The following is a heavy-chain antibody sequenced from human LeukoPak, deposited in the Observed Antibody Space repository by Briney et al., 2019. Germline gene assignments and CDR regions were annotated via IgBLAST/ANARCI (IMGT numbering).Heavy chain of an antibody. Sequence: SETLSLTCNVSGGSISNYYWSWIRQPPGKGLEWIGYIYYSGSTNYNPSLKSRLTISVDTSKNQFSLKLSSVTAADTAVYYCARDYYGSGSYAFDIWGQGTMVTVSS. V-gene: IGHV4-59*01. CDR1: GGSISNYY. CDR2: IYYSGST. J-gene: IGHJ3*02. CDR3: ARDYYGSGSYAFDI. D-gene: IGHD3-10*01.